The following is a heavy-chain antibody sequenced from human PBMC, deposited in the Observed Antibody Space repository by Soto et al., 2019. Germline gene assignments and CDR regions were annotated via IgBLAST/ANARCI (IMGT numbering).Heavy chain of an antibody. J-gene: IGHJ4*02. CDR3: ATDPIQGLVG. CDR1: GYTFTSYA. CDR2: INAGNGNT. V-gene: IGHV1-3*01. Sequence: ASVKVSCKASGYTFTSYAMHWVRQAPGQRLEWMGWINAGNGNTKYSQKFQGRVTMTEDTSTDTAYMELSSLRSEDTAVYYCATDPIQGLVGWGQGTLVTVSS. D-gene: IGHD3-9*01.